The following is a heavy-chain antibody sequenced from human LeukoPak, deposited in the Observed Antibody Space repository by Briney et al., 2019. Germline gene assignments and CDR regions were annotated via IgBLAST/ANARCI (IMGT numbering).Heavy chain of an antibody. CDR1: GYTFTSYD. CDR2: MNPNSGNT. Sequence: GASVKVSCKASGYTFTSYDIHWVRQATGQGLEWMGWMNPNSGNTGYAQKFQGRVTMTRNTSISTAYMELSSLRSEDTAVYYCARDSVSDYDFWSGYYMGGFDDYWGQGTLVTVSS. V-gene: IGHV1-8*01. D-gene: IGHD3-3*01. J-gene: IGHJ4*02. CDR3: ARDSVSDYDFWSGYYMGGFDDY.